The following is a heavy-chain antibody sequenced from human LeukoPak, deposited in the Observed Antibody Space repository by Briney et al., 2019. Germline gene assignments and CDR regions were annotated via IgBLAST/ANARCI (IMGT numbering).Heavy chain of an antibody. D-gene: IGHD3-10*01. Sequence: GGSLRLSCAASGFTFSDYWMSWVRQAPGKGLEWVGFIRSKAYGGTTEYAASVKGRFTISRDDSKSIAYLQMNSLKTEDTAVYYCTRRGVGITMVRGVYYYYYYGMDVWGQGTTVTVSS. V-gene: IGHV3-49*04. CDR3: TRRGVGITMVRGVYYYYYYGMDV. CDR2: IRSKAYGGTT. CDR1: GFTFSDYW. J-gene: IGHJ6*02.